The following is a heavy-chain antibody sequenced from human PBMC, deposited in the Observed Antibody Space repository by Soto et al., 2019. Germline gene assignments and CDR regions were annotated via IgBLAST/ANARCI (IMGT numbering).Heavy chain of an antibody. Sequence: QVHLVQSGAEVKKPGSSVKVSCKTSGGSFNNYAVSWVRQAPGQGLEWMGGIIPNFDTPNNVQKFQDRVTIIADESTSTVYIELRSLRSNDTAVYYCAVAMVREILIFESSGMHVWGQGTTVIVSS. CDR1: GGSFNNYA. J-gene: IGHJ6*02. CDR2: IIPNFDTP. V-gene: IGHV1-69*01. CDR3: AVAMVREILIFESSGMHV. D-gene: IGHD3-10*01.